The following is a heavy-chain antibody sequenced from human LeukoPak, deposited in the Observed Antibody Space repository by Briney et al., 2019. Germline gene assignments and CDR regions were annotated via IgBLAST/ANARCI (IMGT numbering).Heavy chain of an antibody. V-gene: IGHV1-18*01. CDR3: ARNIAIVGGIAYWYFDL. CDR2: ISPHNGNT. CDR1: GYTFSSYG. J-gene: IGHJ2*01. Sequence: ASVKVSSKASGYTFSSYGVSWVRQVTGQGGLEWMGWISPHNGNTNYAQKFQGRVTMTTDTSTSTAFMELRSLRSDDTAVYYCARNIAIVGGIAYWYFDLWGRGTLVTVSS. D-gene: IGHD1-26*01.